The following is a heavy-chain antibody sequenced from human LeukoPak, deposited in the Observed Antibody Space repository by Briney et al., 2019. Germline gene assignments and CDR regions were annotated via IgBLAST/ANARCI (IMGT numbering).Heavy chain of an antibody. D-gene: IGHD3-3*01. CDR1: GYTFTSYD. CDR2: MNPNSGNT. CDR3: AVGLTIFGVVSV. J-gene: IGHJ4*02. Sequence: ASVTVSCTASGYTFTSYDINWVRQATGQGLEWMGWMNPNSGNTGYAQKFQGRVTMTRNTSISTAYMELSSLRSEDTAVYYCAVGLTIFGVVSVWGQGTLVTVSS. V-gene: IGHV1-8*01.